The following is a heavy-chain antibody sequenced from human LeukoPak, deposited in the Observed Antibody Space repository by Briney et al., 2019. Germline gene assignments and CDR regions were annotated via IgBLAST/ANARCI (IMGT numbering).Heavy chain of an antibody. CDR2: INPNSGGT. CDR3: ARVFFSTSSWGYGMDV. V-gene: IGHV1-2*02. CDR1: GYTFTSYG. D-gene: IGHD2-2*01. Sequence: ASVKVSCKASGYTFTSYGISWVRQAPGQGLEWMGWINPNSGGTNYAQKFQGRVTMTRDTSISTAYMELSRLRSDDTAVYYCARVFFSTSSWGYGMDVWGQGTTVTVSS. J-gene: IGHJ6*02.